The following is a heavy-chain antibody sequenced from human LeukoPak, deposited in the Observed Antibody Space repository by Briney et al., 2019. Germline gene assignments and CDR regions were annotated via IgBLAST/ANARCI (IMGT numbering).Heavy chain of an antibody. V-gene: IGHV3-7*01. CDR3: AKSQYYDFWSGYQVYFDY. D-gene: IGHD3-3*01. Sequence: TGGSLRLSCAASGFTFSSYWMSWVRQAPGKGLEWVANIKQDGSEKYYVDSVKGRFTISRDNAKNSLYLQMNSLRAEDTAVYYCAKSQYYDFWSGYQVYFDYWGQGTLVTVSS. CDR1: GFTFSSYW. J-gene: IGHJ4*02. CDR2: IKQDGSEK.